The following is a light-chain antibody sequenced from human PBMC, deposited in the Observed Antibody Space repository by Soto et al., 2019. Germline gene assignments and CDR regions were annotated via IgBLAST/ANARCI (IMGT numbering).Light chain of an antibody. V-gene: IGKV1-5*03. Sequence: DIQMTQSPSTLSASVGDRVTVTCRASQTISSWLAWYQQKPGKAPKLLINEASCLESGVPSRFSGSGSGTEFTLTISSLQPDDSATYYCQQYNSYPWTFGQGTKVDIK. CDR1: QTISSW. CDR3: QQYNSYPWT. J-gene: IGKJ1*01. CDR2: EAS.